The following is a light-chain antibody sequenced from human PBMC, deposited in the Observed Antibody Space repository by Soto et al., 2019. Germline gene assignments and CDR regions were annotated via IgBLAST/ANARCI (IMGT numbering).Light chain of an antibody. J-gene: IGKJ5*01. Sequence: EIGLKQSPATLSLSKGERATLSCRASQSVSSYLAWYQQKPGQAPRLLIYDASNRATGIPARFSGSGSGTDFTLTISSLEPEDFAVYYCQQRSNWPPITFGQGTRLEI. CDR3: QQRSNWPPIT. CDR2: DAS. V-gene: IGKV3-11*01. CDR1: QSVSSY.